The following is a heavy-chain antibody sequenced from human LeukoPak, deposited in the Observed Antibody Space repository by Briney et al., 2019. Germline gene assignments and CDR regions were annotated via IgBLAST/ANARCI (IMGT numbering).Heavy chain of an antibody. D-gene: IGHD3-22*01. J-gene: IGHJ4*02. CDR3: AKDAALGSSVYYYDPPLDYFHY. V-gene: IGHV3-7*01. Sequence: GGSLRLSCAASGLTFSDYWMTWVRQAPGKGLQWVANIKEDGSETDYVDSVKGQFTNYRGNAENSLYLQKNRRRAEDTAVYDWAKDAALGSSVYYYDPPLDYFHYWGQGTLVSVPS. CDR2: IKEDGSET. CDR1: GLTFSDYW.